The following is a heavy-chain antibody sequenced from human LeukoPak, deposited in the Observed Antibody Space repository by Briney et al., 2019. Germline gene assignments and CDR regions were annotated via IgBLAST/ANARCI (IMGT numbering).Heavy chain of an antibody. CDR3: ARILVGATAETVDY. CDR1: GYTFTSYD. V-gene: IGHV1-2*02. D-gene: IGHD1-26*01. J-gene: IGHJ4*02. CDR2: INPNSGGT. Sequence: ASVKVSCKASGYTFTSYDINWVRQAPGQGLEWMGWINPNSGGTNYAQKFQGRVTMTRDTSISTAYMELSRLRSDDTAVYYCARILVGATAETVDYWGQGTLVTVSS.